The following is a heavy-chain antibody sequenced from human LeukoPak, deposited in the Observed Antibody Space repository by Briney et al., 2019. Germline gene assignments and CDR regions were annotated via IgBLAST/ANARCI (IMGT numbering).Heavy chain of an antibody. V-gene: IGHV3-30-3*01. J-gene: IGHJ6*02. CDR3: AKVVVVVAADPMDV. Sequence: GGSLRLSCAASGFTFSSYAMHWVRQAPGKGLEWVAVISYDGSNKYYADSVKGRFTISRDNSKNTLYLQMNSLRAEDTAVYYCAKVVVVVAADPMDVWGQGTTVTVSS. CDR1: GFTFSSYA. CDR2: ISYDGSNK. D-gene: IGHD2-15*01.